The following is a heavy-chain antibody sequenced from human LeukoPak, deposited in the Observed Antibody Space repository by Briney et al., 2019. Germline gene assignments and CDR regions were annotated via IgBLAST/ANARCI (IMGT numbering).Heavy chain of an antibody. CDR1: GFTFDDYG. D-gene: IGHD6-13*01. CDR2: INSDGSRI. Sequence: QSGGSLRLSCAASGFTFDDYGMSWVRQAPGKGLVWVSRINSDGSRISYADSVKGRFTISRDNVKNTVYLQMNSLRAEDAAVYYCGRDRGSTELDYWGQGTLVTVSS. CDR3: GRDRGSTELDY. V-gene: IGHV3-74*01. J-gene: IGHJ4*02.